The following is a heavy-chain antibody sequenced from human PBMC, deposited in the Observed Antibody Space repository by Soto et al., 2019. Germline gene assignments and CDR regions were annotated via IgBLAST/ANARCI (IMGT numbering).Heavy chain of an antibody. CDR2: ISRSSNYI. V-gene: IGHV3-21*01. CDR3: ARRSYTRSLDF. J-gene: IGHJ4*02. D-gene: IGHD3-16*02. Sequence: EVRLVESGGGLVKPGGSLTLSCVASGFTFSTYTINWVRQAPGKGLEWVSSISRSSNYIYYADSIRGRFTVSRDNANNSLHLQMNSLGAEDTAVYYCARRSYTRSLDFWGQGTLVTVSS. CDR1: GFTFSTYT.